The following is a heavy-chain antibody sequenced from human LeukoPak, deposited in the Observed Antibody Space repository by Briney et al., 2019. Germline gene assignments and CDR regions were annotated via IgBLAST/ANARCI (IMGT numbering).Heavy chain of an antibody. D-gene: IGHD6-13*01. J-gene: IGHJ4*02. CDR2: ISYDGSNK. CDR1: GFTFSSYA. V-gene: IGHV3-30*03. CDR3: ARALAAAGTEAVY. Sequence: GGSLRLSCAASGFTFSSYAMSWVRQAPGKGLEWVAVISYDGSNKYYADSVKGRFTISRDNSKNTLYLQMNSLRAEDTAVYYCARALAAAGTEAVYWGQGTLVTVSS.